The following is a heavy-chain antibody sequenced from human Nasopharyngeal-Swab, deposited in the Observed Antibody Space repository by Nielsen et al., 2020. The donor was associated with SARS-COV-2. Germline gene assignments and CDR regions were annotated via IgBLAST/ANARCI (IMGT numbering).Heavy chain of an antibody. CDR1: GLTFSTYA. D-gene: IGHD2-15*01. CDR3: AKGYCSGGSCYATPDY. Sequence: GESLKISCAASGLTFSTYAMSWVRQAPGKGLEWVSTIGVRADDTDYADSVKGRFTISRDNSKNTLYLPMNSLRAEDTAVYYCAKGYCSGGSCYATPDYWGQGTLVTVSS. CDR2: IGVRADDT. V-gene: IGHV3-23*01. J-gene: IGHJ4*02.